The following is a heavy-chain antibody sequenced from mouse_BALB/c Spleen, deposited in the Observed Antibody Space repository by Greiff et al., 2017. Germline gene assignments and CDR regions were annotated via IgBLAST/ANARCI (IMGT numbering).Heavy chain of an antibody. V-gene: IGHV5-6-5*01. Sequence: EVQLVESGGGLVKPGGSLKLSCAASGFTFSSYAMSWVRQTPEKRLEWVASISSGGSTYYPDSVKGRFTISRDNARNILYLQMSSLRSEDTAMYYCARGGDGYYDYYAMDYWGQGTSVTVSS. J-gene: IGHJ4*01. CDR1: GFTFSSYA. CDR3: ARGGDGYYDYYAMDY. D-gene: IGHD2-3*01. CDR2: ISSGGST.